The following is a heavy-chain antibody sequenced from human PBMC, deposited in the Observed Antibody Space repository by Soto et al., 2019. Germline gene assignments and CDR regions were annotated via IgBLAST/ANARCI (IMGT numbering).Heavy chain of an antibody. Sequence: GGSLRLSCAASGFTVGSNYMSWVRQAPGKGLEWVSAISGSGGSTYYADSVKGRFTISRDNSKNTLYLQMNSLRAEDTAVYYCAKRLMFDPWGQGTTVTVSS. V-gene: IGHV3-23*01. CDR3: AKRLMFDP. J-gene: IGHJ6*02. CDR1: GFTVGSNY. CDR2: ISGSGGST. D-gene: IGHD3-10*02.